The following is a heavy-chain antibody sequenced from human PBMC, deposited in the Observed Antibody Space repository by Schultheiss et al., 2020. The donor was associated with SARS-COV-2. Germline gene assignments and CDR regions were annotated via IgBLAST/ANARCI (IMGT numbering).Heavy chain of an antibody. CDR1: GFTVSSNY. CDR2: IYSGGST. Sequence: GGSLRLSCAASGFTVSSNYMSWVRQAPGKGLEWVSVIYSGGSTSYADSVKGRFTISRDNAKNSLYLQMNSLRAEDTAVYYCARDYIIAAQNWFDPWGQGTLVTVSS. CDR3: ARDYIIAAQNWFDP. D-gene: IGHD6-6*01. J-gene: IGHJ5*02. V-gene: IGHV3-66*01.